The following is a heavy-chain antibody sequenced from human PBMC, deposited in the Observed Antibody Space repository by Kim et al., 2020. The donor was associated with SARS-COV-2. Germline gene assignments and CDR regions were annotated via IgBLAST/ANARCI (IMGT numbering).Heavy chain of an antibody. CDR3: VKDPHGRGGSYSVDAFD. J-gene: IGHJ3*01. Sequence: GGSLRLSCAASGFTLSNYAMHWVRQAPGRGLEYVSMIRRNGGSAYYANSVKGRFTISRDNSKNTLYLQMSSRRDEDTAVYYCVKDPHGRGGSYSVDAFD. D-gene: IGHD1-26*01. CDR2: IRRNGGSA. V-gene: IGHV3-64D*06. CDR1: GFTLSNYA.